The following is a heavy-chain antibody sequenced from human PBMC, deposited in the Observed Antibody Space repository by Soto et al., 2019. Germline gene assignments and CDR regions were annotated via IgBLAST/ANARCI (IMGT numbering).Heavy chain of an antibody. CDR2: IYYSGST. V-gene: IGHV4-59*01. J-gene: IGHJ5*02. CDR3: ARGDRWLDP. D-gene: IGHD2-15*01. CDR1: GGSIINSY. Sequence: SETLSLTCTVSGGSIINSYWSWIRQPPGKGLEWIGYIYYSGSTNYNPSLKSRVTISVDTSKNQFSLKLSSVTAADTAVYYCARGDRWLDPWGQGTLVTVSS.